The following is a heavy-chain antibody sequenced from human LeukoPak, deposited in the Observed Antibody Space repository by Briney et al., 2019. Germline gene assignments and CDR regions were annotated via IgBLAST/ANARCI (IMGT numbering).Heavy chain of an antibody. D-gene: IGHD3-3*02. V-gene: IGHV3-7*01. J-gene: IGHJ4*02. CDR2: INQDGSVK. CDR1: TFTFSTYW. Sequence: GGSLRLSCAASTFTFSTYWMTWVRQAPGKGPEFVANINQDGSVKNYVDSVKGRCTISRDNAKNSLYLQMNSLRADDTAVYYCARDPGFSSFDYWGQGTLVTVSS. CDR3: ARDPGFSSFDY.